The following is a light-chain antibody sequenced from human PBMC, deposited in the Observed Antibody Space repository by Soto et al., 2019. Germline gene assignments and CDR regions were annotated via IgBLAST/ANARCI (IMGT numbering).Light chain of an antibody. J-gene: IGLJ2*01. V-gene: IGLV4-69*01. CDR1: SGHSSYA. Sequence: QLVLTQSPSASASLGASVKLTCTLSSGHSSYAIAWHQQQPEKGPRYLMKLNSDGSHSKGDGIPDRFSGSSPGAERYLTISVLQSEDEADYYCQTWGTGNVVFGGGTKVTVL. CDR3: QTWGTGNVV. CDR2: LNSDGSH.